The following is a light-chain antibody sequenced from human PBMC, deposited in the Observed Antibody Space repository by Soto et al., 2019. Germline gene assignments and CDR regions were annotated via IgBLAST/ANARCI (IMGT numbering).Light chain of an antibody. CDR2: EVS. CDR3: SSYTSTSTPYV. CDR1: SSDVGGFNY. V-gene: IGLV2-14*01. Sequence: QSALTQPASVSGSPGQSITISCTGTSSDVGGFNYVSWYQQHPGKAPTVMIYEVSNRPSGVSNRFSGSKSGNTASLTISGLQPEDEPDYYCSSYTSTSTPYVFGSGTKVTVL. J-gene: IGLJ1*01.